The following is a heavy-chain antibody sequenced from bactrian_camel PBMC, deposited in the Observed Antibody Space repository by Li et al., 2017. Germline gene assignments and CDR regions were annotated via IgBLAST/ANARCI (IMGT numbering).Heavy chain of an antibody. J-gene: IGHJ4*01. CDR2: IGSDGRT. Sequence: HVQLVESGGGSVQAGGSLRLSCVVSGYTFGRSCMAWFRQAPGKEREGVANIGSDGRTKYADSVKGRFTISKDNAKSTLYLQMNSLKPEDTAMYYCAADRPAPLVVVPTLHGGRIFWARGPRSPSP. V-gene: IGHV3S55*01. D-gene: IGHD2*01. CDR1: GYTFGRSC.